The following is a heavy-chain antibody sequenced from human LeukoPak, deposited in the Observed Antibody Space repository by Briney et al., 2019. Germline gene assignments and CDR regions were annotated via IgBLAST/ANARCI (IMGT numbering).Heavy chain of an antibody. CDR1: GFTFSSYA. CDR2: IKSKTDGGTT. Sequence: GGSLRLSCAASGFTFSSYAMSWVRQAPGKGLEWVGRIKSKTDGGTTDYAAPVKGRFTISRDDSKSTLYLQMNSLKTEDTAVYYCLTLSGSYLEDWGQGTLVTVSS. V-gene: IGHV3-15*01. CDR3: LTLSGSYLED. J-gene: IGHJ4*02. D-gene: IGHD1-26*01.